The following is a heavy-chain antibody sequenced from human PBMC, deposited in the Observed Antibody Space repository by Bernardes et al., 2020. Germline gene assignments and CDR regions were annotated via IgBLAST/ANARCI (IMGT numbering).Heavy chain of an antibody. CDR3: ARVLLGTYYFDY. J-gene: IGHJ4*02. CDR2: IKQDGSEK. V-gene: IGHV3-7*03. CDR1: GFTFSNYW. Sequence: GGSLRLSCAVSGFTFSNYWMTWVRRAPGKGLEWVANIKQDGSEKKYADSVKGRFTISRDNSKNTLYLQMNSLRAEDTAVYYCARVLLGTYYFDYWGQGTLVTVSS. D-gene: IGHD1-1*01.